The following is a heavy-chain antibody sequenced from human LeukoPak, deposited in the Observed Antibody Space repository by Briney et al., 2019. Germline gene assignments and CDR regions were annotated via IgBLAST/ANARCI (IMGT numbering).Heavy chain of an antibody. D-gene: IGHD2-21*02. V-gene: IGHV3-23*01. J-gene: IGHJ4*02. CDR1: GFTFSSYA. Sequence: GGSLRLSCAASGFTFSSYAMSWVRQAPGKGLEWVSAIRGSGGSTYYADSVKGRFTISRDNSKNTLYLQMNSLRAEDTAVYYCAKDLHIVVVTGSFDYWGQGTLVTVSS. CDR2: IRGSGGST. CDR3: AKDLHIVVVTGSFDY.